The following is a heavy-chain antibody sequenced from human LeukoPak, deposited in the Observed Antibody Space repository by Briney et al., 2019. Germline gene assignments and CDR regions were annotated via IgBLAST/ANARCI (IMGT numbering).Heavy chain of an antibody. Sequence: GGSLRLSCAASGFTFSSYAMSWVRRAPGKGLEWVSAISGSGGSTYYADSVKGRFTISRDNSKNTLYLQMNSLRAEDTAVYYCAKFSSSGWYYYYYGMDVWGQGTTVTVSS. J-gene: IGHJ6*02. V-gene: IGHV3-23*01. D-gene: IGHD6-19*01. CDR3: AKFSSSGWYYYYYGMDV. CDR1: GFTFSSYA. CDR2: ISGSGGST.